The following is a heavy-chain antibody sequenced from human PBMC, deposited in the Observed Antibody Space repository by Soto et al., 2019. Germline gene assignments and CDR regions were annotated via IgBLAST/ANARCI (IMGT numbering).Heavy chain of an antibody. CDR2: IYSGGST. D-gene: IGHD6-19*01. CDR3: ARDRAVAGTGADDYYYGMDV. Sequence: EVQLVESGGGLIQPGGSLRLSGAASGFTVSSNYMSWVRQAPGKGLEWVSVIYSGGSTYYADSVKGRFTISRDNSKNTLYLQMNSLRAEDTAVYYCARDRAVAGTGADDYYYGMDVWGQGTTVTVSS. V-gene: IGHV3-53*01. J-gene: IGHJ6*02. CDR1: GFTVSSNY.